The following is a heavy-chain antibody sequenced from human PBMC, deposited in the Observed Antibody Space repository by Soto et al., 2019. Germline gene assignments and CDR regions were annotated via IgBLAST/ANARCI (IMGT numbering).Heavy chain of an antibody. CDR1: GFTFSSYG. Sequence: QPGGSLRLSCTASGFTFSSYGIHWVRQAPGKGLEWVAGISYDGRNRYYADPVEGRFTISRDNLRDTVYLQMDSPSPDDTAVYYCAKDITIFGVGPESLDNWGQGTPVTVSS. CDR3: AKDITIFGVGPESLDN. D-gene: IGHD3-3*01. V-gene: IGHV3-30*18. CDR2: ISYDGRNR. J-gene: IGHJ4*02.